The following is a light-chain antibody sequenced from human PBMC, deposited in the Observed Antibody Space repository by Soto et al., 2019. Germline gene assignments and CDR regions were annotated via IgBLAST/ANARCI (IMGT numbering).Light chain of an antibody. J-gene: IGKJ1*01. Sequence: EIVMTQSPATLSVSPWERATLSCRASQSVSSNLAWYQQKPGQAPSLLIYGASTRATGTPARFSGSGSGTEFTLTISSLQSEDFATYYCQQTYSSPWTFGQGTKVDIK. CDR3: QQTYSSPWT. V-gene: IGKV3-15*01. CDR2: GAS. CDR1: QSVSSN.